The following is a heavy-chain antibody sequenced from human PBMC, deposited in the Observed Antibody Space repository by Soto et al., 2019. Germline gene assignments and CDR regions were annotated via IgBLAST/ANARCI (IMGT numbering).Heavy chain of an antibody. CDR2: ISYSGST. V-gene: IGHV4-59*11. D-gene: IGHD3-16*01. CDR3: ARADPDASVGY. CDR1: GGSMSSHY. J-gene: IGHJ4*02. Sequence: SETLSLTCTVSGGSMSSHYWTWLRQPPGKGLEWIGYISYSGSTYYNPSLKSRVTISADTSRNQFSLKLSSVIAADTAVYYCARADPDASVGYWGQGTQVTVSS.